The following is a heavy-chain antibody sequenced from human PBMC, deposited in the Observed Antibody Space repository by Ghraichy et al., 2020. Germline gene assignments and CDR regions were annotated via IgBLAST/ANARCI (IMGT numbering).Heavy chain of an antibody. J-gene: IGHJ4*02. CDR2: INHSGST. V-gene: IGHV4-34*01. Sequence: SETLSLTCAVYGGSFSGYYWSWIRQPPGKGLEWIGEINHSGSTNYNPSLKSRVTISVDTSKNQFSLKLSSVTAADTAVYYCARELVGAKSYFDYWGQGTLVTVPS. CDR3: ARELVGAKSYFDY. CDR1: GGSFSGYY. D-gene: IGHD1-26*01.